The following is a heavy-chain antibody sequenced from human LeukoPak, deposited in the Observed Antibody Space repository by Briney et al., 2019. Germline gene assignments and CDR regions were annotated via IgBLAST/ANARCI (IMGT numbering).Heavy chain of an antibody. D-gene: IGHD6-19*01. Sequence: GESLKISCKGSGYSFTSYWIGWVRPMPGKGLEWMGIIYPGDSDTRYSPSFQGQVAISADKSISTAYLQWSSLKASDTAMYYCARLSSALAFPQQSWGQGTLVTVSS. CDR1: GYSFTSYW. CDR3: ARLSSALAFPQQS. CDR2: IYPGDSDT. V-gene: IGHV5-51*01. J-gene: IGHJ5*02.